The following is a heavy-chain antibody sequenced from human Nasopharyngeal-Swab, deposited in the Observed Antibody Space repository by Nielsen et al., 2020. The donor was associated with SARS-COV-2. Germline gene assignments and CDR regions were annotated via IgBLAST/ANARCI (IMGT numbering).Heavy chain of an antibody. CDR2: IYYSGST. Sequence: EGVGYIYYSGSTYYNPSLKSRLTISVDTSKNQFSLKLSSVTAADTAVYYCARAARYSSTWSLPYDAFDIWGQGTMVTVSS. D-gene: IGHD6-13*01. CDR3: ARAARYSSTWSLPYDAFDI. V-gene: IGHV4-31*02. J-gene: IGHJ3*02.